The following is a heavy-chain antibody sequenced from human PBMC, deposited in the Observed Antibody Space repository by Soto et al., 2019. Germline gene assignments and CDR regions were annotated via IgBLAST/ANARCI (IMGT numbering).Heavy chain of an antibody. V-gene: IGHV4-59*01. Sequence: SETLSLTCTVSGGSISRYYWNWIRQPPGKGLERIGYIYYSGSTNYNPSLKSRVTISVDTSKNQFSLKLSSVTAADTAVYYCARDPGSGSYYGWFDPWGQGTLVTVSS. CDR3: ARDPGSGSYYGWFDP. J-gene: IGHJ5*02. CDR1: GGSISRYY. D-gene: IGHD3-10*01. CDR2: IYYSGST.